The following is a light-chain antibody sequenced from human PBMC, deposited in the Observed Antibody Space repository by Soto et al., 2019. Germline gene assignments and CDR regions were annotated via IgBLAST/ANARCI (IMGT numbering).Light chain of an antibody. Sequence: EIVLTQSPGTLSFSPGERATLSCRARQSVSSSYLAWYQQKPCQAPRLLIYGASSRATVIPDRFSGSGSGTDFTLTISRLEPEDFAVYYCQQYASSPYTFGQGTKLEIK. J-gene: IGKJ2*01. CDR2: GAS. CDR3: QQYASSPYT. CDR1: QSVSSSY. V-gene: IGKV3-20*01.